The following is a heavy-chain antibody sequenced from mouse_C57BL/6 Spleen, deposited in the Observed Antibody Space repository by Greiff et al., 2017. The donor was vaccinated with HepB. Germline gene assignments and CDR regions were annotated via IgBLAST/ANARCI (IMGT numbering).Heavy chain of an antibody. CDR1: GYAFSSYW. Sequence: QVQLKQSGAELVKPGASVKISCKASGYAFSSYWMNWVKQRPGKGLEWIGQIYPGDGDTNYNGKFKGKATLTADKSSSTAYMQLSSLTSEDSAVYFCARGITTVVGYFDYWGQGTTLTVAS. V-gene: IGHV1-80*01. CDR3: ARGITTVVGYFDY. D-gene: IGHD1-1*01. CDR2: IYPGDGDT. J-gene: IGHJ2*01.